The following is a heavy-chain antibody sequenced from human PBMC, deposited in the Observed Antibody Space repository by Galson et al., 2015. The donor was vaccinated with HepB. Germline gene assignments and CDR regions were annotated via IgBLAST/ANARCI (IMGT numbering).Heavy chain of an antibody. CDR2: ISSSGSTI. D-gene: IGHD3-3*01. Sequence: LRLSCAASGFTFSDYYMSWIRQAPGKGLEWVSYISSSGSTIYYADSVKGRFTISRDNAKNSLYLQMNSLRAEDTAVYYCARGAVFRFWEWLNPVDYWGQGTLVTVSS. CDR1: GFTFSDYY. J-gene: IGHJ4*02. V-gene: IGHV3-11*04. CDR3: ARGAVFRFWEWLNPVDY.